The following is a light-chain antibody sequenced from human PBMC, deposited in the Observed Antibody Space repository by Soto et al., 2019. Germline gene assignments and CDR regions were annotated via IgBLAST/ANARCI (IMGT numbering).Light chain of an antibody. J-gene: IGLJ2*01. V-gene: IGLV1-44*01. CDR3: ASWDDTLDGVV. CDR1: TSNIGSKT. Sequence: QPVLTQPPSASGTPGQRVTISCSGSTSNIGSKTVHWYQQLPGTAPKLLIYSNVQRPSGVPDRFSGSKSGTSASLAISELQSEDEADYYCASWDDTLDGVVFGGGTKVTVL. CDR2: SNV.